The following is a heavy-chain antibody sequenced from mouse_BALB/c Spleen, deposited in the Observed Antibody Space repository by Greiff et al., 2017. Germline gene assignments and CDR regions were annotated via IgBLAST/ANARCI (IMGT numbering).Heavy chain of an antibody. D-gene: IGHD2-1*01. J-gene: IGHJ1*01. CDR1: GFTFSSYA. CDR2: ISSGGST. V-gene: IGHV5-6-5*01. CDR3: ARNGNYEDWYFDV. Sequence: EVKLVESGGGLVKPGGSLKLSCAASGFTFSSYAMSWVRQTPEKRLEWVASISSGGSTYYPDSVKGRFTISRDNARNILYLQMSSLRSEDTAMYYCARNGNYEDWYFDVWGAGTTVTVSS.